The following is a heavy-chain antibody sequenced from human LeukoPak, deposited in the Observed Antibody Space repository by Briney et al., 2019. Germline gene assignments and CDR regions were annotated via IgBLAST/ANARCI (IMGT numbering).Heavy chain of an antibody. CDR3: ARVPTNYGLDV. CDR1: GGSIRSFY. Sequence: SETLSLTCTVSGGSIRSFYWSWIRQPAGKGLEWIGRIYTGGITNYNPSLRSRVAMSIDTSRNQFSLKLSSVTAADTAVYYCARVPTNYGLDVWGQGTTVTVSS. V-gene: IGHV4-4*07. J-gene: IGHJ6*02. CDR2: IYTGGIT.